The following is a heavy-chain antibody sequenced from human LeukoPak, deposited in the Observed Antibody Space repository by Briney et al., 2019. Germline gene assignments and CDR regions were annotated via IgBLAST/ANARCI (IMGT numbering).Heavy chain of an antibody. V-gene: IGHV1-8*03. Sequence: ASVKVSCKASGYTFTGYYMHWVRQAPGQGLEWMGWMNPNSGNTGYAQKFQGRVTITRNTSVSTAYMELSSLRSEDTAVYYCARAGGSGSLNYWGQGTLVTVSS. CDR1: GYTFTGYY. CDR2: MNPNSGNT. CDR3: ARAGGSGSLNY. D-gene: IGHD3-10*01. J-gene: IGHJ4*02.